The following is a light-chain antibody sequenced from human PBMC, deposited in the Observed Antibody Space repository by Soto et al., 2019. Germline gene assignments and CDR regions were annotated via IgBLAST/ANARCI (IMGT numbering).Light chain of an antibody. CDR3: QKYNSAPLT. Sequence: DIQMTQSPSTLSGSVGDRVTITCRASQTISSWLAWYQQKPGKAPKLLIYKASTLQSGVPSRFSGSGSGTGFTLTISSLQPEDVATYYCQKYNSAPLTFGGGTKVDIK. V-gene: IGKV1-27*01. CDR1: QTISSW. CDR2: KAS. J-gene: IGKJ4*01.